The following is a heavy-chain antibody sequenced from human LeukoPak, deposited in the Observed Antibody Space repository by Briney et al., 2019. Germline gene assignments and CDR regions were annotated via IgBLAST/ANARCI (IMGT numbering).Heavy chain of an antibody. V-gene: IGHV3-7*01. D-gene: IGHD3-16*01. CDR1: GFTFSDSW. CDR2: MNQDGSAK. J-gene: IGHJ6*02. Sequence: GGSLRLSCAASGFTFSDSWMSWVRQAPGKGLEWVANMNQDGSAKGYVDSAKGRFTISRDNARNSLYLQMSSLRPEDTAVYYCATYTHWVAGDVWGQGTTVTVSS. CDR3: ATYTHWVAGDV.